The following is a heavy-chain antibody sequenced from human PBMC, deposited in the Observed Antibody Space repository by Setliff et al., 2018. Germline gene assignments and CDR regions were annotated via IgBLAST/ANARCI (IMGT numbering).Heavy chain of an antibody. J-gene: IGHJ4*02. CDR1: GGSISSISYY. V-gene: IGHV4-39*01. Sequence: PSETLSLTCTVPGGSISSISYYWGWIRQPPGKGLEWIGTVYDSGTTYYNPSLKSRVTIFVDTSKNQFSLKLSSVTAADTAVYYCAKHDGRSSFDYWGQGTLVTVSS. CDR2: VYDSGTT. CDR3: AKHDGRSSFDY. D-gene: IGHD6-6*01.